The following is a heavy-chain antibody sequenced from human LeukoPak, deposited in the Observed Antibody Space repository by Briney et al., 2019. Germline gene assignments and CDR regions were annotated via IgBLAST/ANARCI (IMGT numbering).Heavy chain of an antibody. Sequence: PGGSLRLSCAASGFTFSSYSMHWVRQAPGKGLEWVSSISSSSSYIYYADSVKGRFTISRDNDKNSLYLQMNSLRAEDTAVYYCARAGQGKDYGDHYYGMDVWGQGTTVTVSS. J-gene: IGHJ6*02. CDR3: ARAGQGKDYGDHYYGMDV. CDR2: ISSSSSYI. CDR1: GFTFSSYS. V-gene: IGHV3-21*01. D-gene: IGHD4-17*01.